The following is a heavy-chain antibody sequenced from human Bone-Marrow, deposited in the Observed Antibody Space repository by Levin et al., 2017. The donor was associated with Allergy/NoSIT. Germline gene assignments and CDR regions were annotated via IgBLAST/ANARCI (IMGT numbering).Heavy chain of an antibody. V-gene: IGHV4-34*10. D-gene: IGHD2-15*01. CDR3: AREVTATPAPYFEH. CDR2: INQNGDT. CDR1: GGSLTGFY. Sequence: SETLSLTCSVSGGSLTGFYWSWIRVPPGKGLEWLGEINQNGDTKYSESFKSRLSISVDTSKNEVYLRLTSVTAADTGMYFCAREVTATPAPYFEHWGQGTQVTVSS. J-gene: IGHJ1*01.